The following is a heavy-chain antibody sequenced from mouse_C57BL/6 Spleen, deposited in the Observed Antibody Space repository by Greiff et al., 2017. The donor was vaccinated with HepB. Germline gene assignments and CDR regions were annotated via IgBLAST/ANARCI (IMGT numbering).Heavy chain of an antibody. D-gene: IGHD1-1*01. CDR2: IYPGSGST. Sequence: QVQLKESGAELVKPGASVKMSCKASGYTFTSYWITWVKQRPGQGLEWIGDIYPGSGSTNYNEKFKSKATLTVDTSSSTAYMQLSSLTSEDSAVYYCAYYGSLHYYAMDYWGQGTSVTVSS. J-gene: IGHJ4*01. CDR1: GYTFTSYW. V-gene: IGHV1-55*01. CDR3: AYYGSLHYYAMDY.